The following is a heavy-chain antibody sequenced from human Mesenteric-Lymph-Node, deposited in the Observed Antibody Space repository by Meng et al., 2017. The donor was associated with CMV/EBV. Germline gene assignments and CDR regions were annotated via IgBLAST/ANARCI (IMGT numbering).Heavy chain of an antibody. Sequence: SETLSLTCAVYGGSFSGYYWSWIRQPPGKGLEWIGEINHSGSTNYNPSLKSRVTISVDTSKNQFSLKLSSVTAADTAVYYCARVRDIVVVPAAIRPPYYFDYWGQGTLVTVLL. CDR3: ARVRDIVVVPAAIRPPYYFDY. V-gene: IGHV4-34*01. J-gene: IGHJ4*02. D-gene: IGHD2-2*02. CDR2: INHSGST. CDR1: GGSFSGYY.